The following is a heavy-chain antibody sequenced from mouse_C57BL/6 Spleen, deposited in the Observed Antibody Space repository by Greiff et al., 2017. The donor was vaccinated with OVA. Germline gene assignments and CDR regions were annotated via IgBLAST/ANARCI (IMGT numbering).Heavy chain of an antibody. J-gene: IGHJ1*03. CDR2: INYDGSST. CDR1: GFTFSDYY. CDR3: ARGHDYEYFDV. D-gene: IGHD2-4*01. Sequence: EVKLMESEGGLVQPGSSMKLSCTASGFTFSDYYMAWVRQVPEKGLEWVANINYDGSSTYYLDSLKSRFIISRDNAKNILYLQMSSLKSEDTATYYCARGHDYEYFDVWGTGTTVTVSS. V-gene: IGHV5-16*01.